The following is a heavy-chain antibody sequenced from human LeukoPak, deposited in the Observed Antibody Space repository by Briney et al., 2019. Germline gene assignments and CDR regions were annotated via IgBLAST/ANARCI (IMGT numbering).Heavy chain of an antibody. CDR1: GGSMSSYY. J-gene: IGHJ4*02. CDR2: IYTSGIT. D-gene: IGHD5-18*01. V-gene: IGHV4-4*07. CDR3: ARDQGSGIWDTALVN. Sequence: SETLSLTCTVSGGSMSSYYWSWIRQPAGKGLEWIGRIYTSGITNYNPSLKSRVTMSVDRSKKQFSLKLSSVTAADTAVYYCARDQGSGIWDTALVNWGQGTLVTVSS.